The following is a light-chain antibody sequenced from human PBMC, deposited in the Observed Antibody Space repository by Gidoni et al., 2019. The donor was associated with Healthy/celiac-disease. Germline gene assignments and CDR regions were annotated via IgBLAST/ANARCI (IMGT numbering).Light chain of an antibody. CDR3: QQSYSTPRT. CDR1: QSISSY. Sequence: DSQITQSPSSLSASVGDRVTIPCRASQSISSYLNWYQQKPGKAPKLLFYAASSLQSGVPSRFSGSGSGTDFPLTISSLQPEDFANYYCQQSYSTPRTFGGGTKVEIK. J-gene: IGKJ4*01. V-gene: IGKV1-39*01. CDR2: AAS.